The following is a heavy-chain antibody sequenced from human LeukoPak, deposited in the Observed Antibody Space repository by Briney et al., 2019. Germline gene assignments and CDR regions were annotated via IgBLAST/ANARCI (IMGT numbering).Heavy chain of an antibody. Sequence: GGSLRLSCAASGFTFSDYSMNWVRQAPGKGLEWVSAISGSGGSTYYADSVKGRFTISRDNSKNTLYLQMNSLRAEDTAVYYCAKYVSRRDLVNYWGQGTLVTVSS. V-gene: IGHV3-23*01. J-gene: IGHJ4*02. D-gene: IGHD2-21*01. CDR2: ISGSGGST. CDR3: AKYVSRRDLVNY. CDR1: GFTFSDYS.